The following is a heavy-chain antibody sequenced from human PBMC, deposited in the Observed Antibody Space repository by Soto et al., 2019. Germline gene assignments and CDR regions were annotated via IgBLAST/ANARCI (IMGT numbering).Heavy chain of an antibody. CDR2: IRWNSGSI. J-gene: IGHJ4*02. CDR3: SNVRGTYCTSTSCYFDY. Sequence: GGSLRLSCAASGFTFDDYAMHWVRQAPGKGLEWVSGIRWNSGSIGYADAVKGRFTISRDNAKNSLYLQMNSLRAEDTALYYCSNVRGTYCTSTSCYFDYWGQGTLVTVSS. CDR1: GFTFDDYA. V-gene: IGHV3-9*01. D-gene: IGHD2-2*01.